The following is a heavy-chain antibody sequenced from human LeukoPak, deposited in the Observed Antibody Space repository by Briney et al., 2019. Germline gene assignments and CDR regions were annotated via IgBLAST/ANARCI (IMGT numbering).Heavy chain of an antibody. J-gene: IGHJ4*02. CDR1: GGSLSTFY. CDR3: AREYAPRGSYSRNFDS. CDR2: ISYTGIT. Sequence: SETLSLTCTVSGGSLSTFYWTWIRQTPGRGLEWIGYISYTGITNYNPSLTSRLTISQDTSKNQFSLILNSVTAADTAVYYCAREYAPRGSYSRNFDSWGQGILVTVSS. V-gene: IGHV4-59*01. D-gene: IGHD3-10*01.